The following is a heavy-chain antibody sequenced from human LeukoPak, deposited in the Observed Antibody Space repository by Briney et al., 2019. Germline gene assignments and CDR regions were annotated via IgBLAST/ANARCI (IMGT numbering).Heavy chain of an antibody. CDR3: ARGDRSGWSTGDF. Sequence: GASVKVSCKASGYSFTSYYMHWVRQAPGQGLEWMGFINPRGGSTTYAQKFQGRVTMTRDTSATTIFMQLSSLTSEDTAVYFCARGDRSGWSTGDFWGQGSQVTVSS. D-gene: IGHD6-19*01. V-gene: IGHV1-46*01. CDR2: INPRGGST. J-gene: IGHJ4*02. CDR1: GYSFTSYY.